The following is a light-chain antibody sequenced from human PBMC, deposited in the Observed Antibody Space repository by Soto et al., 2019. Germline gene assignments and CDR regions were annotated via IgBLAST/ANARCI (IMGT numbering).Light chain of an antibody. CDR1: RSVSNW. V-gene: IGKV1-5*01. J-gene: IGKJ1*01. CDR3: QQYHEYW. Sequence: EIKMTQSPFTLSASVGDRVTITCRASRSVSNWLAWYQAKPGKAPKLLIYDASSLESGVPSRFSGSGSGTEFTLTISSLQPDDLATDYCQQYHEYWFGQGTKVDIK. CDR2: DAS.